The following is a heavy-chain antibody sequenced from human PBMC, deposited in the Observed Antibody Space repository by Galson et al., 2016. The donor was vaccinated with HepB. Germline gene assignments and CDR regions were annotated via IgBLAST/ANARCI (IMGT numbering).Heavy chain of an antibody. Sequence: SLRLSCAASGFTFRKYGMHWVRQAPGKGLEWVAVIWYDGSNEYYADSVKERFTISRDNSKDTVYLQMNSLTVEDTAMYYCAKDAGGLTRLAPPVTAVHWFDPWGQGTLVTVSS. J-gene: IGHJ5*02. V-gene: IGHV3-33*06. CDR1: GFTFRKYG. CDR3: AKDAGGLTRLAPPVTAVHWFDP. D-gene: IGHD2-15*01. CDR2: IWYDGSNE.